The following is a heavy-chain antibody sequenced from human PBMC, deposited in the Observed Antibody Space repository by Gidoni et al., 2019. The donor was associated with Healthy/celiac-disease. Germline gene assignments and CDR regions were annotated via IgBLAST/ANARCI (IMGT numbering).Heavy chain of an antibody. CDR3: ARDPGYCSSTSCSNDAFDI. V-gene: IGHV3-30*04. CDR1: SSYA. Sequence: SSYAMHWVRQAPGKGLEWVAVISYDGSNKYYADSVKGRFTISRDNSKNTLYLQMNSLRAEDTDVYYCARDPGYCSSTSCSNDAFDIWGQGTMVTVSS. D-gene: IGHD2-2*01. J-gene: IGHJ3*02. CDR2: ISYDGSNK.